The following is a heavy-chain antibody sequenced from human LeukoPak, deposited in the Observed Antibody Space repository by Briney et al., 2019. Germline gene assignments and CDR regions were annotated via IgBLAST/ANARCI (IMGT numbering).Heavy chain of an antibody. D-gene: IGHD6-6*01. Sequence: SETLSLTCTVSGGSISSGSYYWSWIRQPAGKGLEWIGRIYTSGSTNYNPSLKSRVTISVDTSKNQFSLKLSSVTAADTAVYYCAREYSSSSIYYHYYMDVWGKGTTVTVSS. V-gene: IGHV4-61*02. CDR2: IYTSGST. CDR3: AREYSSSSIYYHYYMDV. CDR1: GGSISSGSYY. J-gene: IGHJ6*03.